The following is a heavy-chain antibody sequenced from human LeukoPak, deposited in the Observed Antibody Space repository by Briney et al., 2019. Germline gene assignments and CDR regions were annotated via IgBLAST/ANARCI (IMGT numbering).Heavy chain of an antibody. V-gene: IGHV5-51*01. D-gene: IGHD3-22*01. Sequence: GESLMISCKGAGYSFATRWVDRGRQVPGKGLEWMAIIYPQDSDTRLSPSFQGQVTFSVDKSLSTAYLQSSILKPSDTAFYYLARLVGNYSDRSCSSHTYHRGPGSLVTVSS. J-gene: IGHJ1*01. CDR2: IYPQDSDT. CDR1: GYSFATRW. CDR3: ARLVGNYSDRSCSSHTYH.